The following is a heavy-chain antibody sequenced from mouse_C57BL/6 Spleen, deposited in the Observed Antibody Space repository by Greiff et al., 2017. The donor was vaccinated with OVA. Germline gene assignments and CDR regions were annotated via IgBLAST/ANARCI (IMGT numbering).Heavy chain of an antibody. D-gene: IGHD2-2*01. CDR1: GYAFSSSW. CDR2: IYPGDGDT. CDR3: ARISYGYDWFAY. J-gene: IGHJ3*01. V-gene: IGHV1-82*01. Sequence: VKLVESGPELVKPGASVKISCKASGYAFSSSWMNWVKQRPGKGLEWIGRIYPGDGDTNYNGKFKGKATLTADKSSSTAYMQLSSLTSEDSAVYFCARISYGYDWFAYWGQGTLVTVSA.